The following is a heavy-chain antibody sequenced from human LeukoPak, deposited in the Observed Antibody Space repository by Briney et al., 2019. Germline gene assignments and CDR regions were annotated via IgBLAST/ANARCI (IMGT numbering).Heavy chain of an antibody. CDR2: IYHSGST. CDR1: GGSISSGGYS. D-gene: IGHD3-22*01. J-gene: IGHJ4*02. V-gene: IGHV4-30-2*01. CDR3: ARSSSGYYHFDY. Sequence: SETLSLTCAVSGGSISSGGYSWSWIRQPPGKGLEWIGYIYHSGSTYYNPSLKSRVTISVDRSKNQFSLKLSSVTAADTAVYYCARSSSGYYHFDYWGQGTLVTVSS.